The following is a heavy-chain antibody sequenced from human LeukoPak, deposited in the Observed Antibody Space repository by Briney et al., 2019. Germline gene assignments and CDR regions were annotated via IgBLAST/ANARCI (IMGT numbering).Heavy chain of an antibody. Sequence: ASVKVSCKSSGYTFTTYYIHWVRQAPGQGLEWMVVINPSGGSTHSAQKFQGRVTMTRDTSTSTVYMDVSGLRSEDTAVYYCARAVDATLAAFDIWGQGTMVTVSS. D-gene: IGHD5-18*01. J-gene: IGHJ3*02. CDR2: INPSGGST. V-gene: IGHV1-46*01. CDR1: GYTFTTYY. CDR3: ARAVDATLAAFDI.